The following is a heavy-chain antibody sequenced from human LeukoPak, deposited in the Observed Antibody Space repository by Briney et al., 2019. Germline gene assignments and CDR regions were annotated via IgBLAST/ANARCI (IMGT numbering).Heavy chain of an antibody. CDR2: ISSSSSYI. D-gene: IGHD3-10*01. V-gene: IGHV3-21*01. CDR3: ARDSITMVRGVHDY. J-gene: IGHJ4*02. CDR1: GFTFSSYS. Sequence: GGSLRLSCAASGFTFSSYSMNWVRQAPGKGLEWVSSISSSSSYIYYADSVKGRFTISRDNAKNSLYLQMNSLRAEDTAVYYCARDSITMVRGVHDYWGQGTLDTVSS.